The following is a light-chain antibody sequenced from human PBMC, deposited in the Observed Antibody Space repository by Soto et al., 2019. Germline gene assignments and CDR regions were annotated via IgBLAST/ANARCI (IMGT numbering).Light chain of an antibody. Sequence: DIQLTQSPSSLAASIGDRVTITCRTSQSISGHLNWYQQKPGKAPKLLIYAASSLQSGVPSRFSGSGSGTDFTLTISSLQPEDFATYYCQQSYSTPAWTFGQGTKVDIK. J-gene: IGKJ1*01. CDR1: QSISGH. CDR3: QQSYSTPAWT. V-gene: IGKV1-39*01. CDR2: AAS.